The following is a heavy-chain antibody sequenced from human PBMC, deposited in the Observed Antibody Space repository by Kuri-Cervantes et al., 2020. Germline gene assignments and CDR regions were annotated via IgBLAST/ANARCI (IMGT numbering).Heavy chain of an antibody. Sequence: ASVKVSCKASGYTFTGYYMHWVRQAPGQRLEWMGWINPNSGGTNYAQKFQGRVTMTRDTSISTAYMELSRLRSDDTAVYYCARDGGIWFGVGSFGFDPWGQGTLVTVSS. CDR3: ARDGGIWFGVGSFGFDP. D-gene: IGHD3-10*01. CDR1: GYTFTGYY. CDR2: INPNSGGT. J-gene: IGHJ5*02. V-gene: IGHV1-2*02.